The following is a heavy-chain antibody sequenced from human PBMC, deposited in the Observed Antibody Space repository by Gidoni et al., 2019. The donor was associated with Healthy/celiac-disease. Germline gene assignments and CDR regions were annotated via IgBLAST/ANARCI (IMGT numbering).Heavy chain of an antibody. J-gene: IGHJ5*02. CDR1: GFTFSNAW. Sequence: EVQLVESGGGLVKPGGSLRLSCAASGFTFSNAWMSWVRQAPGKGRDWVGRIKSKTVGGTTDYAAPVKGRFTISRDDSKNTLYLQMNSLKTEDTAVYYCTTVARGNWFDPWGQGTLVTVSS. V-gene: IGHV3-15*01. CDR3: TTVARGNWFDP. CDR2: IKSKTVGGTT.